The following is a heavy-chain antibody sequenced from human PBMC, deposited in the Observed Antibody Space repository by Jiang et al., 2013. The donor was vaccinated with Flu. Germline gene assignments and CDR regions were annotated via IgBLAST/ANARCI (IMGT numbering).Heavy chain of an antibody. CDR2: INTGNGDT. CDR3: ARPSDISASSYFDY. CDR1: GYSFSDSA. D-gene: IGHD3-22*01. Sequence: GAEVKQPGASVKVSCKASGYSFSDSAMHWVRQAPGQRLEWMGWINTGNGDTKYSQKFEARVTITRDRSASTVYMYLSSLRSEDTAVYYCARPSDISASSYFDYWGQGTLVTVSS. J-gene: IGHJ4*02. V-gene: IGHV1-3*04.